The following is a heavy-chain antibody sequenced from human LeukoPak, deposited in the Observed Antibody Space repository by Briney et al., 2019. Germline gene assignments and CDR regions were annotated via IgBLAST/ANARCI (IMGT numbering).Heavy chain of an antibody. D-gene: IGHD3-9*01. V-gene: IGHV3-30*04. CDR2: ISYDGSNK. Sequence: EGSLRLSCAASGFTFSSYAMHWVRQAPGQGLEWEAVISYDGSNKYYADSVKGRFTISRDNSKNTLYLQMNSLRAEDTAVYYCARAWLRDFDWSSLFDYCGQGTLVTVSS. CDR3: ARAWLRDFDWSSLFDY. CDR1: GFTFSSYA. J-gene: IGHJ4*02.